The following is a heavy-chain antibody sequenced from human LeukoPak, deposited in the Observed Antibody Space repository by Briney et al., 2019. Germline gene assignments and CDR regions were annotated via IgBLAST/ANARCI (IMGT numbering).Heavy chain of an antibody. CDR3: AKGSFMDPLLDY. D-gene: IGHD2-2*03. CDR2: ISWNSGSI. J-gene: IGHJ4*02. Sequence: PGGSLRLSCAASGFTFDDYAMPWARQAPGKGLEWVSGISWNSGSIGYADSVKGRFTISRDNAKNSLYLQMNSLRAEDTALYYCAKGSFMDPLLDYWGQGTLVTVSS. V-gene: IGHV3-9*01. CDR1: GFTFDDYA.